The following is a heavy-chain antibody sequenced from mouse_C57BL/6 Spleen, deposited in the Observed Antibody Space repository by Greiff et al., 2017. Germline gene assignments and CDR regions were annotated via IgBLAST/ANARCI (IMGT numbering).Heavy chain of an antibody. Sequence: QVQLKESGPGLVQPSQSLSITCTVSGFSLTSYGVHWVRQSPGKGLEWLGVIWSGGSTDYNAAFISRLSISKDNSKSQVFFKMNSLQADDTAIYYCARIGGIYYGPLYAMDYWGQGTSVTVSS. CDR1: GFSLTSYG. CDR3: ARIGGIYYGPLYAMDY. J-gene: IGHJ4*01. D-gene: IGHD2-1*01. CDR2: IWSGGST. V-gene: IGHV2-2*01.